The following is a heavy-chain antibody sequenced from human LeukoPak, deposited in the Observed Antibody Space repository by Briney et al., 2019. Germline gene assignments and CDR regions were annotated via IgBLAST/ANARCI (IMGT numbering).Heavy chain of an antibody. CDR2: IYYSGST. CDR1: GGSISSYS. J-gene: IGHJ4*02. V-gene: IGHV4-59*01. Sequence: SETLSLTCTVSGGSISSYSWSWIRQPPGKGLEWIGYIYYSGSTNYNPSLKSRVTISVDTSKNQFSLKLSSVTAADTAVYYCARKKGSRTYFDYWGQGTLVTVSS. CDR3: ARKKGSRTYFDY.